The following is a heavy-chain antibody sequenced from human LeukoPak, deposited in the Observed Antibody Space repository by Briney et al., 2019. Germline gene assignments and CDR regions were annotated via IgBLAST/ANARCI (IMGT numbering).Heavy chain of an antibody. V-gene: IGHV1-2*02. CDR2: IYPKSGGT. Sequence: ASVKVSCKTSGYTFADYYIHWVRQAPGQGLEWMGWIYPKSGGTNSAQKFQGRVTMTWDTSISTAYMELSRLRFDDTAVYYCARVSTSGYRDWLDPWGQGTLVTVSS. D-gene: IGHD3-9*01. J-gene: IGHJ5*02. CDR1: GYTFADYY. CDR3: ARVSTSGYRDWLDP.